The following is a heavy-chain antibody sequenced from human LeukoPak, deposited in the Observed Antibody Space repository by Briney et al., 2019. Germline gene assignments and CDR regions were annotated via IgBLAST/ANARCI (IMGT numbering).Heavy chain of an antibody. Sequence: SVKVSCKASGGTFCSYAISWVRQAPGQGLEWMGRIIPILGIANYAQKFQGRVTITADKSTSTAYMELSSLRSEDTAVYYCARESVCSGGSCYRFDYWGQGTLVTVSS. V-gene: IGHV1-69*04. CDR2: IIPILGIA. CDR1: GGTFCSYA. CDR3: ARESVCSGGSCYRFDY. D-gene: IGHD2-15*01. J-gene: IGHJ4*02.